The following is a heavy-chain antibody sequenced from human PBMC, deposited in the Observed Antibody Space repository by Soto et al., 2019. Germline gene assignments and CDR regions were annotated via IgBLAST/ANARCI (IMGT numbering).Heavy chain of an antibody. D-gene: IGHD3-10*02. CDR3: ARHVRGAVTMNWFDP. CDR2: VEYGGST. Sequence: QLQESGPGLVKPSETLSLTCTVSGGSIISSNFYWGWIRQPPGKGLEWIGSVEYGGSTYDNPSPKSRVTLPADTSKNQFSLKLTSVTAADTAIYYCARHVRGAVTMNWFDPWGHGTLVTVSS. V-gene: IGHV4-39*01. CDR1: GGSIISSNFY. J-gene: IGHJ5*02.